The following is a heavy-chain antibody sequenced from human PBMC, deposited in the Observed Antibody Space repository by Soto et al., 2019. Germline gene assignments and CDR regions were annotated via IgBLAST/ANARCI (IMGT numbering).Heavy chain of an antibody. CDR2: IYWDDDQ. CDR1: GVSLSTGGVG. CDR3: AHMRAAKFDY. V-gene: IGHV2-5*02. Sequence: QITLKESGPTLVKPTQTLTLTCNVSGVSLSTGGVGVGWIRQPPGKALEWLALIYWDDDQRSSPSLKSRLTIPTDTSKNQVVLTMTNMAPEDTATYYCAHMRAAKFDYWGQGTLVTVSS. D-gene: IGHD2-15*01. J-gene: IGHJ4*02.